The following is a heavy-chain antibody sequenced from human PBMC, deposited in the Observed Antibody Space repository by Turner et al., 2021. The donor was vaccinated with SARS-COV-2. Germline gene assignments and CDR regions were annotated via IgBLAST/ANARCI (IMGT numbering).Heavy chain of an antibody. CDR1: GFSFSNYA. CDR2: ISYDGRNK. V-gene: IGHV3-30*04. CDR3: ARERRGYYAEY. Sequence: QVQLVESGGGVVQPGRSLRLACAASGFSFSNYAMHWVRQAPGKGLEWVAIISYDGRNKYYADSVKGRFTISRDDSKSTLYLQMNSLRPEDTAIYYCARERRGYYAEYWGQGTLVTVSS. J-gene: IGHJ4*02. D-gene: IGHD3-3*01.